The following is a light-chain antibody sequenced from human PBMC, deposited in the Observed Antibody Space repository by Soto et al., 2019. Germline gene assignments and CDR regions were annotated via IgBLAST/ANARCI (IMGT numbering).Light chain of an antibody. CDR3: QQYGNSFT. V-gene: IGKV3-20*01. J-gene: IGKJ5*01. Sequence: EIVLTQSPGTLSLSPGERATLSCRASQSVSTVYLAWYQQKPGQAPRLVIYGASSRATGIPDRFSGSGSGTDFTLTISRLEPEDFAVYYCQQYGNSFTFGQGTRLEMK. CDR2: GAS. CDR1: QSVSTVY.